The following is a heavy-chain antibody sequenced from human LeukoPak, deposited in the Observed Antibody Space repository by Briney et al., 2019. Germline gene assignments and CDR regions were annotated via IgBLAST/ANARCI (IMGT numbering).Heavy chain of an antibody. CDR2: IYHSGST. J-gene: IGHJ6*03. CDR1: GYSISSGSY. D-gene: IGHD1-7*01. Sequence: SETLSLTCDVSGYSISSGSYWGWIRQPPGRGLEWIGSIYHSGSTYYKPSLKSRVTISIDASKNQFSLNLNSVTAADTAVYYCARRWNYGIYYYMDVWDKGTTVTVSS. CDR3: ARRWNYGIYYYMDV. V-gene: IGHV4-38-2*01.